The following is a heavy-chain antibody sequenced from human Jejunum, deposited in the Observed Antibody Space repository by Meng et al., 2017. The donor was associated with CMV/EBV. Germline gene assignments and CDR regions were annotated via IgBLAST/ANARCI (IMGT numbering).Heavy chain of an antibody. CDR3: ARDMHREVVIQDY. D-gene: IGHD3-10*01. CDR1: GGSISDYY. CDR2: IYSNGAT. V-gene: IGHV4-4*07. Sequence: QVRFRESGPGLVKPSGTLSLTCTVSGGSISDYYWSWIRQPAGKGLEWIGRIYSNGATNYNPSLKSRVTMSVDTSKNQFSLKLSSVTAADTAVYFCARDMHREVVIQDYWGQGTLVTVSS. J-gene: IGHJ4*02.